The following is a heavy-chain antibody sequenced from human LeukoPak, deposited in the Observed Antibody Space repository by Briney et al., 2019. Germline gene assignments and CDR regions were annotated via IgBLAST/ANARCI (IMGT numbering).Heavy chain of an antibody. V-gene: IGHV4-34*01. CDR3: AREHELAAAGTELDY. D-gene: IGHD6-13*01. CDR1: GGSFSGYY. Sequence: PSETLSLTCAVYGGSFSGYYWSWIRQPTGKGLEWIGEINHSGSTNYNPSLKSRVTISVDTSKNQFSLKLSSVTAADTAVYYCAREHELAAAGTELDYWGQGTLVTVSS. CDR2: INHSGST. J-gene: IGHJ4*02.